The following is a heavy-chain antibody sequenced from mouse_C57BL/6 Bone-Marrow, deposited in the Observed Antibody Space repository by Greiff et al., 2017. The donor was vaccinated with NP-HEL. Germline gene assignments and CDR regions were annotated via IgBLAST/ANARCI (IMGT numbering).Heavy chain of an antibody. V-gene: IGHV3-6*01. CDR2: ISYDGSN. Sequence: EVKLQESGPGLVKPSQSLSLTCSVTGYSITSGYYWNWIRQFPGNKLEWMGYISYDGSNNYNPSLKNRISITRDTSKNQFFLKLNSVTTEDTATYYCAREGIYYDYEEVLFFAYWGQGTLVTVSA. D-gene: IGHD2-4*01. J-gene: IGHJ3*01. CDR1: GYSITSGYY. CDR3: AREGIYYDYEEVLFFAY.